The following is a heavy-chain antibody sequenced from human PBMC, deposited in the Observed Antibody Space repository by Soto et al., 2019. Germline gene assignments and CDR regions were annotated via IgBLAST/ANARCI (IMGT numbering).Heavy chain of an antibody. Sequence: SVKVSCKASGGTFSSYAISWVRQAPGQGLEWMGGIIPIFGTANYAQKFQGRVTITADKSTSTAYMELSSLRSEDTAVYYCARGGRRPQSATFYNWLDPWGQGTLVTVSS. CDR2: IIPIFGTA. CDR1: GGTFSSYA. D-gene: IGHD1-26*01. CDR3: ARGGRRPQSATFYNWLDP. J-gene: IGHJ5*02. V-gene: IGHV1-69*06.